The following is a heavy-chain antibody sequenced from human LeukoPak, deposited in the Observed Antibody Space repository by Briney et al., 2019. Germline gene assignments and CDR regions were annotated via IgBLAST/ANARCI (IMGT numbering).Heavy chain of an antibody. D-gene: IGHD3-22*01. J-gene: IGHJ3*02. CDR3: ARDRSEWQYYFDKSGHYYVGYAFDM. CDR2: IYYSGSI. CDR1: GDSISISSHY. V-gene: IGHV4-39*07. Sequence: VSGPTLVKPSETLSLTCSVSGDSISISSHYWGWIRQAPGKGLQWIGSIYYSGSIYYNPSLKSRVTIWKDTTQNQVSLRMTTVTAADTAVYYCARDRSEWQYYFDKSGHYYVGYAFDMWGRGTMVTVPS.